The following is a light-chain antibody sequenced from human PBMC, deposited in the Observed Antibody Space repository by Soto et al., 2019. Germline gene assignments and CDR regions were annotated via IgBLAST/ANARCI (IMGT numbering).Light chain of an antibody. J-gene: IGKJ4*01. CDR3: QQYKNWPPPT. Sequence: DIQMTQSPSSISASVGDRVTITCRASQPISSWLAWYQQKPDQAPRLLIFEASTRATGVPVRISGSGSGTDFTLTISSLEPEDFAVYYCQQYKNWPPPTFGGGTKVQIK. CDR2: EAS. CDR1: QPISSW. V-gene: IGKV1-12*01.